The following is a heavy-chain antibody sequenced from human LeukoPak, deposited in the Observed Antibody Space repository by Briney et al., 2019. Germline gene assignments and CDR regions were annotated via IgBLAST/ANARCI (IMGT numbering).Heavy chain of an antibody. CDR2: ISSSSDTI. D-gene: IGHD1-26*01. J-gene: IGHJ4*02. CDR1: GFTFGPYT. V-gene: IGHV3-48*04. CDR3: ASGMRVGPNI. Sequence: EGSLRLSCTASGFTFGPYTMNWVRQAPGKGLEWVSYISSSSDTIYYADSVKGRFTISRDNAKNSLYLQMYSLRAEDTAVYYCASGMRVGPNIWGQGTLVTVSS.